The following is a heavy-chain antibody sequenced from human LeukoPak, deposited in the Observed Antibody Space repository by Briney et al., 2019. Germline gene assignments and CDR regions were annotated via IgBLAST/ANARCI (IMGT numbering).Heavy chain of an antibody. V-gene: IGHV1-2*02. CDR1: GYTFTGYY. J-gene: IGHJ5*02. Sequence: ASVKVSCKASGYTFTGYYMHRVRQAPGQGLEWMGWINPNSGGTNYAQKFQGRVTMTRDTSISTAYMELSRLRSDDTAVYYCAREGRTTIFGVVIISWFDPWGQGTLVTVSS. D-gene: IGHD3-3*01. CDR3: AREGRTTIFGVVIISWFDP. CDR2: INPNSGGT.